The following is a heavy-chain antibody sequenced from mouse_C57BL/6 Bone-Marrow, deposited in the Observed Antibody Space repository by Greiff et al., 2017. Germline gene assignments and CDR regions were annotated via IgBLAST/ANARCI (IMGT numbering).Heavy chain of an antibody. CDR3: ARLRGGTYYFDY. Sequence: EVQRVESGGGLVKPGGSLKLSCAASGFTFSSYAMSWVRQTPEKRLEWVATISDGGSYTYYPDNVKGRFTISRDKAKNNLYLQMSHLKSEDTAMYYCARLRGGTYYFDYWGKGTTLTVSS. D-gene: IGHD4-1*01. J-gene: IGHJ2*01. CDR1: GFTFSSYA. CDR2: ISDGGSYT. V-gene: IGHV5-4*01.